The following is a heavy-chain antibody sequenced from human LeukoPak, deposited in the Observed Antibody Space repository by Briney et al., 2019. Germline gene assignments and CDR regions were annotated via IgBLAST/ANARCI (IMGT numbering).Heavy chain of an antibody. CDR1: GGSISSYY. J-gene: IGHJ5*02. CDR3: ARDRHYYGSLNWFDP. D-gene: IGHD3-22*01. V-gene: IGHV4-4*07. CDR2: IYTSGST. Sequence: SETLSLTCTVSGGSISSYYWSWIRQPAGKGLEWIGRIYTSGSTNYNPSLKSRVTMSVDTSKNQFSLKLSSVTAADTAVYYCARDRHYYGSLNWFDPWGQGTLVTVSS.